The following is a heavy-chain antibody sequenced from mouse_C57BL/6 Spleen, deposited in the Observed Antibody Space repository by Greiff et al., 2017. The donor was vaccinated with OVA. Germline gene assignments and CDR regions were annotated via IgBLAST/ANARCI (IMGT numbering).Heavy chain of an antibody. D-gene: IGHD1-1*01. CDR2: IDPEDGET. CDR1: GFNIKDYY. V-gene: IGHV14-2*01. CDR3: ARAVITTVVEGYYFDY. Sequence: EVKLQESGAELVKPGASVKLSCTASGFNIKDYYMHWVKQRTEQGLEWIGRIDPEDGETKYAPKFQGKATITADTSSNTAYLQLSSLTSEDTAVYYCARAVITTVVEGYYFDYWGQGTTLTVSS. J-gene: IGHJ2*01.